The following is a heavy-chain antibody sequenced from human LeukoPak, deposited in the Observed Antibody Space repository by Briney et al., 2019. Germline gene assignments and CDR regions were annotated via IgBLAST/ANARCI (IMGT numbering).Heavy chain of an antibody. D-gene: IGHD5-24*01. Sequence: SETLSLTCNVSGYSISSGYYWGWIRQPPGKGLEWIGSIYHSGSTYYNPSLKSRVTISVDTSKNQFSLKLSSVTAADTAVYYCARYALATIIMRGYFDYWGQGTLVTVSS. V-gene: IGHV4-38-2*02. CDR1: GYSISSGYY. J-gene: IGHJ4*02. CDR3: ARYALATIIMRGYFDY. CDR2: IYHSGST.